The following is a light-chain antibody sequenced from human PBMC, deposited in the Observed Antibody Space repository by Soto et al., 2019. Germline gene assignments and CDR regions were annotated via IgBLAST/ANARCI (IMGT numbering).Light chain of an antibody. J-gene: IGKJ4*01. Sequence: DMHITQSPSTLSASVADRVTITCRASQSISIWLAWYQQKPGKAPKILIYKASSLESGVPSRFSGSGSGTEFTLTISSPQPDDFAVYFCQQYNNWPLTFGGGTKVDIK. V-gene: IGKV1-5*03. CDR1: QSISIW. CDR3: QQYNNWPLT. CDR2: KAS.